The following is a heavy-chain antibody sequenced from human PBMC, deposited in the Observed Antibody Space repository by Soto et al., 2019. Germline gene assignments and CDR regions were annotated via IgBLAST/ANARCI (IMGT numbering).Heavy chain of an antibody. J-gene: IGHJ4*02. D-gene: IGHD3-3*01. CDR3: ARGGQDFWSGPFDF. CDR2: IDNSGST. Sequence: SESLSLTGTVSSGSISNYFCNWIRQPAGKGLEWIGRIDNSGSTNYNPSLKSRITMSADTSRNQFSLKLNSVTAADTAVYYCARGGQDFWSGPFDFWGQGALVTVSS. V-gene: IGHV4-4*07. CDR1: SGSISNYF.